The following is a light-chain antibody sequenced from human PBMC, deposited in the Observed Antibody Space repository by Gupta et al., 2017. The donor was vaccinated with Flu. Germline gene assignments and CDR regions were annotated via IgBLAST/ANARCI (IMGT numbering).Light chain of an antibody. CDR1: QGVGTY. Sequence: VLTQSPATLSLSPGDRATLSCRASQGVGTYLGWFQHKPGQAPRLLIFDASKRATGVPARFSGTGSGRDFTLTISSLEPEDSAVYYCQQRATWRSFGQWTKLEIK. CDR3: QQRATWRS. J-gene: IGKJ2*04. V-gene: IGKV3-11*02. CDR2: DAS.